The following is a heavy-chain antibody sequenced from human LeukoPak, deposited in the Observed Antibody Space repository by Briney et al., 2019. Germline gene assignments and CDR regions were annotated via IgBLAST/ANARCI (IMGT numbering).Heavy chain of an antibody. CDR2: ISYDGSNK. Sequence: GGSLRLSCAASGFTFSSYAMHWVRQAPGKGLEWVAVISYDGSNKYYADSVKGRFTISRDNSKNTLYLQMNSLRAEDTAVYYCARGYSSSWYAVGYWGQGTLVTVSS. D-gene: IGHD6-13*01. J-gene: IGHJ4*02. CDR1: GFTFSSYA. V-gene: IGHV3-30*04. CDR3: ARGYSSSWYAVGY.